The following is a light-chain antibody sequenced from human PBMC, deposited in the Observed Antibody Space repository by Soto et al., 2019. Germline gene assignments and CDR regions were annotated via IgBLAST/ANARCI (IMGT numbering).Light chain of an antibody. J-gene: IGLJ2*01. CDR1: LTDIGTYYY. V-gene: IGLV2-8*01. CDR3: CSYAGDVTVL. Sequence: QSALTQPPSASGSLGQSVTISCTGTLTDIGTYYYVSWYQQHPGKAPKLIIYEGRKRPSGVSNRFSGSKSGNTASLTISGLQTEDEAYYYCCSYAGDVTVLFGGGTKLTVL. CDR2: EGR.